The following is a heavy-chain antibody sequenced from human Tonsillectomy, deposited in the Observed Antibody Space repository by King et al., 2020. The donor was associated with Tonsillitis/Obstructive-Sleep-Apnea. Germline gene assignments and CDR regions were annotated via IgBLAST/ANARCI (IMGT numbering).Heavy chain of an antibody. CDR2: IKSDGSST. D-gene: IGHD2-15*01. CDR1: GFSISNYW. J-gene: IGHJ4*02. V-gene: IGHV3-74*01. CDR3: ARGGPKCSTDY. Sequence: VQLVESGGGLVQPGGSLRLSCAASGFSISNYWMYWVRQAPGKGLVWVSRIKSDGSSTTYADSVKGRFTISRDNAKNTLYLQMISLRAEDTAVYYCARGGPKCSTDYWGQGTLVTVSS.